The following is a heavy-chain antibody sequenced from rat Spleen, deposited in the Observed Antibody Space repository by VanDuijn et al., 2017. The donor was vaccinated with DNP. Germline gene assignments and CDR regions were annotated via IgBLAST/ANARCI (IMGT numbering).Heavy chain of an antibody. D-gene: IGHD1-1*01. Sequence: EVQLVESGGGLVQPGRSLKLSCAASGFTFSDYYMAWVRQAPTKGLEWVAAISYDGGSTYYGDSVKGRFTISRDNAKRSLYLQMDSLRSEDTATYFCTTPWNYYSGPSFAYWGQGTLVTVSS. CDR1: GFTFSDYY. CDR2: ISYDGGST. V-gene: IGHV5-20*01. J-gene: IGHJ3*01. CDR3: TTPWNYYSGPSFAY.